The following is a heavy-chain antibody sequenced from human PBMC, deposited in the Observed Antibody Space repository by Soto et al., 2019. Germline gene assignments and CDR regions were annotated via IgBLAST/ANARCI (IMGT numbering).Heavy chain of an antibody. J-gene: IGHJ6*03. D-gene: IGHD4-4*01. CDR3: ARLRYSTVMHYYYMDV. V-gene: IGHV4-59*08. Sequence: SETLSLTCTVSGGSISSYYWSWIRQPPGKGLEWIGYIYYSGSTNYNPSLKSRVTISVDTSKNQFSLKLSSVTAADTAVYYCARLRYSTVMHYYYMDVWGKGTTVTVSS. CDR1: GGSISSYY. CDR2: IYYSGST.